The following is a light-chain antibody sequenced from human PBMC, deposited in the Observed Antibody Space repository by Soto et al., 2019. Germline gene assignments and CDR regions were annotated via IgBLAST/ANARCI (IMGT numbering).Light chain of an antibody. J-gene: IGLJ1*01. CDR2: EVS. Sequence: QSVLTQPASVSGSPGQSITISCTGTSSDVGGYNYVSWYQQHPGKAPKLMIYEVSNRPSGVSNRFSGSKSGNTASLTISGLQAEDEADYYCSSKTTTASLVFGTGTKVTVL. V-gene: IGLV2-14*01. CDR1: SSDVGGYNY. CDR3: SSKTTTASLV.